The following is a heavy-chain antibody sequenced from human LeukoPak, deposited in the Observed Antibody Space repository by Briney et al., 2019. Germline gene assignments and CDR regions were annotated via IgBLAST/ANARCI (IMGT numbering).Heavy chain of an antibody. V-gene: IGHV3-30*18. J-gene: IGHJ3*02. CDR2: ISHDGSNE. CDR1: GFIFDNFG. Sequence: GGSLRLSCAASGFIFDNFGMHWVRQVPGKGLEWLALISHDGSNEYYGDFVKGRFTTCRDNSKNTVYLQMNALRPEDTAMYYCAKVGKGQLLEAFDIWGQGTMVTVSP. D-gene: IGHD2-2*01. CDR3: AKVGKGQLLEAFDI.